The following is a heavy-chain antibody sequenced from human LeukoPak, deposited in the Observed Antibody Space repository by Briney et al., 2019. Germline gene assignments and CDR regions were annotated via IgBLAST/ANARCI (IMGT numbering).Heavy chain of an antibody. Sequence: GGSLKLSCAASGFTFSSYAMHWVRQAPGKGLEWVAVISYDGSNKYYADSVKGQFTISRDNSKNTLYLQMNSLRAEDTAVYYCARAGRYFDWLLLDYWGQGTLVTVSS. D-gene: IGHD3-9*01. V-gene: IGHV3-30*04. CDR1: GFTFSSYA. CDR2: ISYDGSNK. J-gene: IGHJ4*02. CDR3: ARAGRYFDWLLLDY.